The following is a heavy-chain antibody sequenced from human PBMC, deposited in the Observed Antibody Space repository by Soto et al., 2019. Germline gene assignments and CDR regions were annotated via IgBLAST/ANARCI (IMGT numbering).Heavy chain of an antibody. CDR1: GFTLSDYY. CDR2: ISSTGGTV. CDR3: ARDGLDYYGLDV. Sequence: QVQLVESGGGLVKPGESLRLSCAASGFTLSDYYMTWVRQTPGKGLEWISYISSTGGTVNYADSVKGRFTISRDNIKNSLFLQMTSLGDEDTAVYYCARDGLDYYGLDVWGQGTTVTVSS. J-gene: IGHJ6*02. V-gene: IGHV3-11*01.